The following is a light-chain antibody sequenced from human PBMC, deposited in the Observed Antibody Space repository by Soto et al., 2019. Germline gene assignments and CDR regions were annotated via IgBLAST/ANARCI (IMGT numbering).Light chain of an antibody. CDR2: GAS. V-gene: IGKV3-20*01. J-gene: IGKJ3*01. CDR1: QSVSSSY. CDR3: QQYGSSPFT. Sequence: EIVLTQSPDTLSLSPGESATLSCRASQSVSSSYLAWYQQKPGQAPRLLIYGASNRATGIPDRFSGSGSGTDFTLTISRLEPEDFVLYYCQQYGSSPFTFGPGTKVDIK.